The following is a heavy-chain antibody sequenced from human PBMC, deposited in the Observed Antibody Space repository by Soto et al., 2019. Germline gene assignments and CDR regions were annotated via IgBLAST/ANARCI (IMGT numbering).Heavy chain of an antibody. D-gene: IGHD6-13*01. CDR1: GGSISSYY. V-gene: IGHV4-59*12. CDR2: IYYSGST. J-gene: IGHJ5*02. Sequence: SETLSLTCTVSGGSISSYYWSWIRQPPGKGLEWIGYIYYSGSTNYNPSLKSRVTISVDTSKNQFSLKLSSVTAADTAVYYCARGYPSSWSQTPDNWFDPWGQGTLVTVSS. CDR3: ARGYPSSWSQTPDNWFDP.